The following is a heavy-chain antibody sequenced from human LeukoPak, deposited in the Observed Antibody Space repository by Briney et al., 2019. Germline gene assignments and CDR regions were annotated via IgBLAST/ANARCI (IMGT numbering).Heavy chain of an antibody. CDR1: GGTFSSYA. D-gene: IGHD1-26*01. J-gene: IGHJ4*02. CDR3: ARDWSKRELLGVGY. CDR2: IIPIFGTA. Sequence: SVKVSCKGSGGTFSSYAISWVRQAPGQGLEWMGGIIPIFGTANYAQKFQGRVTITADESTSTAYMELSSLRSEDTAVYYCARDWSKRELLGVGYWGQGTLVTVSS. V-gene: IGHV1-69*13.